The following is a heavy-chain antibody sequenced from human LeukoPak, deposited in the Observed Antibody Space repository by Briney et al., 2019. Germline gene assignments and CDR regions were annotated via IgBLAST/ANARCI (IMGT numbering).Heavy chain of an antibody. CDR2: ISWNSDTI. J-gene: IGHJ4*02. CDR1: GFTFNTYS. CDR3: AKSGSYSSPYYFDY. Sequence: GGSLRLSCAASGFTFNTYSMNWARQAPGKGLEWVSGISWNSDTIDYADSVKGRFTISRDNAKNSLYLQMNSLRAEDMALYYCAKSGSYSSPYYFDYWGQGTLVTVSS. V-gene: IGHV3-9*03. D-gene: IGHD3-10*01.